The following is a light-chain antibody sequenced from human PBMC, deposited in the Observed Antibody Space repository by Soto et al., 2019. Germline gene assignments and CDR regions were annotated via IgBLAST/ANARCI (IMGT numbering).Light chain of an antibody. CDR3: RSYAGINNFGV. Sequence: QSALTQPPSASGSPGQSVTISCTGTSSDVGGYKYVSWYQQHPGKAPKLMIFEVINPPSGVPDRFSGSKSGNTASLPVSVLQAEDEADYYCRSYAGINNFGVFGTGTKLTVL. J-gene: IGLJ1*01. V-gene: IGLV2-8*01. CDR1: SSDVGGYKY. CDR2: EVI.